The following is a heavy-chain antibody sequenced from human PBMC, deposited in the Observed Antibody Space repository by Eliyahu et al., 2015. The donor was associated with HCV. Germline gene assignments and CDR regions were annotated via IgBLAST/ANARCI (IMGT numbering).Heavy chain of an antibody. CDR1: GGSISSSNW. D-gene: IGHD3-16*02. CDR2: IYHSGGT. Sequence: QVQLQESGPGLVKPSGTLSLTCAVSGGSISSSNWWSWVRQPPGKGLEWIGEIYHSGGTHYNPSPKSRVTISVDKSKNQFSLKLSSVTAADTAVYYCARSVWGSYRYFDYWGQGTLVTVSS. J-gene: IGHJ4*02. CDR3: ARSVWGSYRYFDY. V-gene: IGHV4-4*02.